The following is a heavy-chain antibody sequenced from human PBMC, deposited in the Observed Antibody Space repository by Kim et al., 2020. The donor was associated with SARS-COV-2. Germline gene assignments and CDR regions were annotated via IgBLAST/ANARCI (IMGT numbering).Heavy chain of an antibody. CDR3: ARPTVTNGYFDY. D-gene: IGHD4-17*01. V-gene: IGHV3-30*07. Sequence: YYAASVKGRFTSSRDNSKNTLYLQMNSLRAEDTAVYYCARPTVTNGYFDYWGQGTLVTVSS. J-gene: IGHJ4*02.